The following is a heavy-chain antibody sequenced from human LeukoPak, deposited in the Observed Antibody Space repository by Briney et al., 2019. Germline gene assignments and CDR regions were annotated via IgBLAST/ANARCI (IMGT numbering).Heavy chain of an antibody. CDR1: GGSISSYY. J-gene: IGHJ5*02. CDR2: IYYSGST. Sequence: KPSETLSLTCTVSGGSISSYYWSWIRQPPGKGLEWIGYIYYSGSTNYNPSLKSRVTISVDTSKNQFSLKLSSVTAADTAVYYCAGARNDYGDYMVRWFDPWGQGTLVTVSS. D-gene: IGHD4-17*01. V-gene: IGHV4-59*01. CDR3: AGARNDYGDYMVRWFDP.